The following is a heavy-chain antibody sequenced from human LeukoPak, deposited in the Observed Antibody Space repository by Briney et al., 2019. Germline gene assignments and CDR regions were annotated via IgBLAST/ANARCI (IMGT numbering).Heavy chain of an antibody. J-gene: IGHJ4*02. CDR3: ASFAVMSSGGDY. Sequence: GASVKVSCKASGYTFTGYCLHWVRQAPGQGLEWMGWINPNSGGTNYAQKFQGRVTMTRDTSISTAYMELSRLRSDDTAVYYCASFAVMSSGGDYWGQGTLVTVSS. CDR1: GYTFTGYC. CDR2: INPNSGGT. D-gene: IGHD6-19*01. V-gene: IGHV1-2*02.